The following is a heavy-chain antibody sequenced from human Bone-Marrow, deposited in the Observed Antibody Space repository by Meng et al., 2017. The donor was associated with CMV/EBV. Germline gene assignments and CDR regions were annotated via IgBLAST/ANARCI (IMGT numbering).Heavy chain of an antibody. CDR2: ISYDGSNK. D-gene: IGHD2-2*02. CDR3: AKVNRWLVVPAAILDY. V-gene: IGHV3-30*04. J-gene: IGHJ4*02. Sequence: LKISCAASGFTFSSYAMHWVRQAPGKGLEWVAVISYDGSNKYYADSVKGRFTISRDNSKNTLYLQMNSLRAEDTAVYYCAKVNRWLVVPAAILDYWGQGTLVTVSS. CDR1: GFTFSSYA.